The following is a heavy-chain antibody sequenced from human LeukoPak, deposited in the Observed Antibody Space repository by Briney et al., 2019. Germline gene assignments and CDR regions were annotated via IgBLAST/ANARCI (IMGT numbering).Heavy chain of an antibody. Sequence: GGSLRLSCAASGFTFNNYNMNWVRQAPGKALEWVSSITSSGTYIFYADSVKGRFTISRDNDKKSLYVQINRLGQEDTHVYFCARDPYSGNYGSYYYYYIDVWGKEATVSVSS. D-gene: IGHD3-22*01. J-gene: IGHJ6*03. CDR1: GFTFNNYN. CDR3: ARDPYSGNYGSYYYYYIDV. CDR2: ITSSGTYI. V-gene: IGHV3-21*03.